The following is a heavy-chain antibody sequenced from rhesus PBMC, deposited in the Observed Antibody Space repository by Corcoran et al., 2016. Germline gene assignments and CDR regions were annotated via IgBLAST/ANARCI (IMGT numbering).Heavy chain of an antibody. V-gene: IGHV4-80*01. CDR2: INGNIGTT. Sequence: QVQLQESGPGLVKPSETLSLTCAVSGASISSYWWSWIRQPPGKGLEWIGEINGNIGTTSYNPSLRSRVTISKDASKNQFSLKLSSVTAADTAVYYCARGRIAAAGILYWGQGVLVTVSS. J-gene: IGHJ4*01. CDR1: GASISSYW. D-gene: IGHD6-31*01. CDR3: ARGRIAAAGILY.